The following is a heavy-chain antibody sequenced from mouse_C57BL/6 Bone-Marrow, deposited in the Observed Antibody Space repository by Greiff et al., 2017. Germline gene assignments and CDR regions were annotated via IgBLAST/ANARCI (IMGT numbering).Heavy chain of an antibody. CDR2: IRSKSNNYAT. J-gene: IGHJ1*03. D-gene: IGHD2-4*01. Sequence: DVMLVESGGGLVQPKGSLKLSCAASGFSFNTYAMNWVRQAPGKGLEWVARIRSKSNNYATYYADSVKDRFTISRDDSESMLYLQMNNLKTEDTAMYYCVRQYDYDDWYFDVWGTGTTVTVSS. CDR3: VRQYDYDDWYFDV. V-gene: IGHV10-1*01. CDR1: GFSFNTYA.